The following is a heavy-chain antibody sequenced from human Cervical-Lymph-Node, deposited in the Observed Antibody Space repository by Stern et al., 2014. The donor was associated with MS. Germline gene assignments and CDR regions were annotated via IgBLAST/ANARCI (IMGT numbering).Heavy chain of an antibody. CDR2: INSDGRAT. D-gene: IGHD3-22*01. Sequence: EVQLEESGGGLVQPGGSLRLSCAASGFTFSRSWMHWVRQAPGKGLGWLSRINSDGRATDQAGFVKGRFIISRDNARNTLFLQLTSLTTEDTAVYYCVRGGYYVKSASHNFPYFFDSWGQGTPVTVSS. J-gene: IGHJ4*02. CDR3: VRGGYYVKSASHNFPYFFDS. V-gene: IGHV3-74*02. CDR1: GFTFSRSW.